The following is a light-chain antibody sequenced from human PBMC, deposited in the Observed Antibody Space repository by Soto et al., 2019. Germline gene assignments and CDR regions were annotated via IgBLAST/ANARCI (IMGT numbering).Light chain of an antibody. V-gene: IGLV2-11*01. CDR2: DVS. J-gene: IGLJ2*01. CDR1: SSDVGRYDY. CDR3: QSYDISLSGSL. Sequence: QSALTQPRSVSGSPGQSVTISCTGTSSDVGRYDYVSWYQQHPGKAPKLIIYDVSERPSGVPDRFSGSKSGTSASLAITGLQAEDEAYYYCQSYDISLSGSLFGGGTKLTVL.